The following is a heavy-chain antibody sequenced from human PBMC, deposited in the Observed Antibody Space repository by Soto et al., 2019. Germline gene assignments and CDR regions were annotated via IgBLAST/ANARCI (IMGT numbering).Heavy chain of an antibody. CDR3: VKDESINWYSGHFRH. D-gene: IGHD6-13*01. J-gene: IGHJ1*01. Sequence: SLRLSCAASGFTFDDYAMHWVRQVPGKGLEWVSGITWNSGSIGYGDSVNGRFAISRDNAKNSLHLQMNSLSAEDTAFYYCVKDESINWYSGHFRHWGQGTLVTVSS. CDR1: GFTFDDYA. CDR2: ITWNSGSI. V-gene: IGHV3-9*01.